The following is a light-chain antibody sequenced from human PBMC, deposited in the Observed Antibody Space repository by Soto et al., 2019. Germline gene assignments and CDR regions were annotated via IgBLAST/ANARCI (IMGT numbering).Light chain of an antibody. CDR3: QQCYSSPPWT. V-gene: IGKV1-39*01. CDR2: AAS. Sequence: DIQMTQSPSSRSASGEDRVTITCRTSQSIGSYLNWYQQQPPQAPKLXLYAASNLQSGVPSRFSGSGSGTDFTPTISSLQPEDFSTYYCQQCYSSPPWTFGQGTKVDIK. J-gene: IGKJ1*01. CDR1: QSIGSY.